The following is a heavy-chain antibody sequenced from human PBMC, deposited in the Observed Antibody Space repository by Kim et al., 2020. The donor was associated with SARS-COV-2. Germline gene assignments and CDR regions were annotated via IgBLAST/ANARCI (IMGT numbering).Heavy chain of an antibody. J-gene: IGHJ4*02. D-gene: IGHD3-22*01. Sequence: SETLSLTCAVSGGSISSSNWWSWVRQPPGKGLEWIGEIYHSGSTNYNPSLKSRVTISVDKSKNQFSLKLSSVTAADTAVYYCARTYDSSGYYYGYFDYWGQGTLVTVSS. CDR3: ARTYDSSGYYYGYFDY. V-gene: IGHV4-4*02. CDR2: IYHSGST. CDR1: GGSISSSNW.